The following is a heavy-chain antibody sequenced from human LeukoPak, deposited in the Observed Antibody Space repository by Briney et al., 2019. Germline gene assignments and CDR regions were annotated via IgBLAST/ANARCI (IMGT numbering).Heavy chain of an antibody. Sequence: SVKVSCKASGGTFSSYAISWVRQAPGQGLEWMGRIIPILGIANYAQKFQGRVTITADKSTSTAYMELSSLRSEDTAVYYCATSSMIVVVGGFDYWGQGTLVTVSS. CDR3: ATSSMIVVVGGFDY. CDR1: GGTFSSYA. J-gene: IGHJ4*02. D-gene: IGHD3-22*01. CDR2: IIPILGIA. V-gene: IGHV1-69*04.